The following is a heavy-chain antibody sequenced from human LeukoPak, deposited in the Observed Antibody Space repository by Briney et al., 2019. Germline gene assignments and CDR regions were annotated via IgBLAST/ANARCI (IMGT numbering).Heavy chain of an antibody. CDR2: IYHSGST. Sequence: ASETLSLTCAVSGYSISSGYYWGGIRQPPGQGLGWIGMIYHSGSTYYNPSLKSRFTISVDTSKNQFSLNLSSVTAADTAVYYCARHPDYDFWSGYSYNWFDPWGQGTLVTVSS. D-gene: IGHD3-3*01. J-gene: IGHJ5*02. CDR3: ARHPDYDFWSGYSYNWFDP. CDR1: GYSISSGYY. V-gene: IGHV4-38-2*01.